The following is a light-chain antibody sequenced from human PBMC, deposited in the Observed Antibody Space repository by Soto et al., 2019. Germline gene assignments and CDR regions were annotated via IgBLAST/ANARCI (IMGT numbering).Light chain of an antibody. J-gene: IGKJ5*01. CDR2: AAS. Sequence: DILVTQSPSSLSASVGDRVTITCRASQGIDTSLAWYQQKPGKAPKLLIYAASNFQSGVPSRFSGSGSGTHFTLTISSLQPEDFATYYCQQLHDYPITFGQGTRLEIK. V-gene: IGKV1-9*01. CDR1: QGIDTS. CDR3: QQLHDYPIT.